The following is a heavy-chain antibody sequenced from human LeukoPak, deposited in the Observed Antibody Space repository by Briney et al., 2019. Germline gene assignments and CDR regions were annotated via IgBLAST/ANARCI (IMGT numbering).Heavy chain of an antibody. CDR1: GFTFSNYG. Sequence: GGSLRLSCAASGFTFSNYGMHWVRQAPGKGLEWVAYIQYDGSNEQYAHSVKGRFRISRDSSKNILYLQMNSLRAEDTAVYYCAELGITMIGGVWGKGTTVTISS. CDR3: AELGITMIGGV. D-gene: IGHD3-10*02. CDR2: IQYDGSNE. V-gene: IGHV3-30*02. J-gene: IGHJ6*04.